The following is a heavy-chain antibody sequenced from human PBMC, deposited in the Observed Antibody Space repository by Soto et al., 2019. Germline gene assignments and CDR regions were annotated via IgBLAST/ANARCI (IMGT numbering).Heavy chain of an antibody. CDR3: ARDLQIGSHHHFDL. CDR1: GFTFGTYG. Sequence: PGGSLRLSCVASGFTFGTYGMHWVRQTPGRGLEWVAFIWYDGSNAAFADFVKGRLTYSRDNSKNTMSLQMDSLRGDDTAVYYCARDLQIGSHHHFDLWGQGTLVTV. D-gene: IGHD5-12*01. CDR2: IWYDGSNA. V-gene: IGHV3-33*01. J-gene: IGHJ4*02.